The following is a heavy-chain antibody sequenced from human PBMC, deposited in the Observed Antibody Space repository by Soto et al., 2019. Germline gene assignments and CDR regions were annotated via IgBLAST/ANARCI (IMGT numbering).Heavy chain of an antibody. CDR2: ISGSGGRT. J-gene: IGHJ3*02. CDR3: AKDGGTTGTTGAFDI. V-gene: IGHV3-23*01. Sequence: PGGSLRLSCAASGFTFSTYAMNWVRQAPGKGPEWVSAISGSGGRTYYADSVKGRFTISRDNSKNTLFLQMNSLRAEDTAVYYCAKDGGTTGTTGAFDIWGQGTMVTVSS. D-gene: IGHD1-1*01. CDR1: GFTFSTYA.